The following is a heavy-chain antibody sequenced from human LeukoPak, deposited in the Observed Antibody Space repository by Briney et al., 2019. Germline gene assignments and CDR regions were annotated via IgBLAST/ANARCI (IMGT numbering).Heavy chain of an antibody. CDR1: GGSFSGYY. Sequence: SETLSLTCAVYGGSFSGYYWSWIRQPPGKGLEWIGEINHSGSTNYNPSLKSRVTISVDTSKNQFSLKLSSVTAADTAVYYCARGPRTYYDFWSGYYTGKPVYFDYWGQGTLVTVSS. D-gene: IGHD3-3*01. CDR2: INHSGST. V-gene: IGHV4-34*01. J-gene: IGHJ4*02. CDR3: ARGPRTYYDFWSGYYTGKPVYFDY.